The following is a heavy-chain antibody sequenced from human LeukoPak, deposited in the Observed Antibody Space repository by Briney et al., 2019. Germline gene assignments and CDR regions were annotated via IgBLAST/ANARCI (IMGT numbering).Heavy chain of an antibody. CDR3: ARAGAGGSWSDP. J-gene: IGHJ5*02. CDR2: ISGNGVNK. CDR1: GFTFTSYN. V-gene: IGHV3-48*04. D-gene: IGHD3-16*01. Sequence: GGSLRLSCAASGFTFTSYNMNWVRQAPGKGLEWISYISGNGVNKYYADSVKGRFTISRDDAKNSLFLQMNSLRAEDTAVYYCARAGAGGSWSDPWGQGTLVTVSS.